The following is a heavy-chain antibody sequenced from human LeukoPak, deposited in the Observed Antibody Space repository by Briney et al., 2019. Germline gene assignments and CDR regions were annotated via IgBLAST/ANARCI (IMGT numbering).Heavy chain of an antibody. V-gene: IGHV4-59*01. CDR2: IYYSGTT. CDR3: AGGGYCSRASCFAPLFDF. D-gene: IGHD2-2*01. J-gene: IGHJ4*02. CDR1: GGSISRYY. Sequence: SETLSLTCTVSGGSISRYYWSWIRQSPGRGLELIAYIYYSGTTNYNPSLKSRVTISVDTSKSQYSLKLNSVTAADTAVYYCAGGGYCSRASCFAPLFDFWGQGALVTVSS.